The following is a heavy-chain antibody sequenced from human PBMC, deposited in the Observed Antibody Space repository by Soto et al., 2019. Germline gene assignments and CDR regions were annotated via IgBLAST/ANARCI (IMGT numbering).Heavy chain of an antibody. CDR1: GASISGFY. V-gene: IGHV4-4*07. CDR2: IYATGTT. Sequence: SETLSLTCTVSGASISGFYWSWIRKSAGKGLEWIGRIYATGTTDYNPSLKSRVMMSVDTSKKQFSLKLRSVTAADTAVYYCVRDGTKTLRDWFDPWGQGTLVTVS. J-gene: IGHJ5*02. D-gene: IGHD1-1*01. CDR3: VRDGTKTLRDWFDP.